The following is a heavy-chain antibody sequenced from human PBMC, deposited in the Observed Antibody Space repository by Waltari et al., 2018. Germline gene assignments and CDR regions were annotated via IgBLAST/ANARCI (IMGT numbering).Heavy chain of an antibody. V-gene: IGHV3-7*01. CDR3: ARDPSYGAIDY. D-gene: IGHD4-17*01. J-gene: IGHJ4*02. Sequence: EVPLVESGGGLVQPGGSLRRSCAASGFTFRRYWMSWVRQAPGKGLEWVANIRPDGNEKYYVDSVKGRLTISRDNAKNSLYLQMNSLRVEDTAVYFCARDPSYGAIDYWGQGTLVTVSS. CDR1: GFTFRRYW. CDR2: IRPDGNEK.